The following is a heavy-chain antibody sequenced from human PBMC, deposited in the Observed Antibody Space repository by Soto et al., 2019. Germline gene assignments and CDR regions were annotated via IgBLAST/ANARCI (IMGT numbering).Heavy chain of an antibody. CDR3: AWGRDVVGATLGY. Sequence: QLHLQESGPGLVKPSETLSLTCSVSGGSISSSSYYWGWIRQPPGKGLDWIGSFYYSGNIYYNPSLKSRVTISKDTSKNQFSLKLSSVTAADTAVYYCAWGRDVVGATLGYWGQGTLVTVSS. CDR1: GGSISSSSYY. J-gene: IGHJ4*02. D-gene: IGHD1-26*01. V-gene: IGHV4-39*01. CDR2: FYYSGNI.